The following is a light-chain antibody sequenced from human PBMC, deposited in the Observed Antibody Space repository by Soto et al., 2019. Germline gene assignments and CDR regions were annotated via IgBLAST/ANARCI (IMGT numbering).Light chain of an antibody. Sequence: QSVLTQPPSVSGAPGQRVTISCTGSSSNIGAGYDVHWYQQLPGTAPKLLIYGTSNRPSGVPDRFSGSKSGTSASLAITGLQAEDEADYYCQSYDSRLSGPVFGGGTKLTVL. CDR1: SSNIGAGYD. J-gene: IGLJ2*01. V-gene: IGLV1-40*01. CDR2: GTS. CDR3: QSYDSRLSGPV.